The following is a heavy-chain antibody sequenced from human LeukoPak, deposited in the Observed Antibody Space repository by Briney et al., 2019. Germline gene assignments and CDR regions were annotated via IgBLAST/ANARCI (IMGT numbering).Heavy chain of an antibody. V-gene: IGHV3-21*01. J-gene: IGHJ6*02. Sequence: GGSLRLSCAASGFTFSSYSMNWVRQAPGKELEWVSSISSSSSYIYYADSVKGRFTISRDNAKNSLYLHMNSLRAEDTAVYYCARDSSGWSHGMDVWGQGTTVTVSS. D-gene: IGHD6-19*01. CDR3: ARDSSGWSHGMDV. CDR1: GFTFSSYS. CDR2: ISSSSSYI.